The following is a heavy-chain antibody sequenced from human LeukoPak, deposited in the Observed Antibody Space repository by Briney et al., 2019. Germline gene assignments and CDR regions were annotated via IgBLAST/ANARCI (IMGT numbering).Heavy chain of an antibody. J-gene: IGHJ4*02. CDR3: ARHRYGSDSSCFAF. CDR1: GGSFSGYF. V-gene: IGHV4-34*01. D-gene: IGHD3-22*01. CDR2: ITHSGDT. Sequence: PSETLFLTXAVYGGSFSGYFWAWIRQSPEKGLEWIWEITHSGDTNYNPSLKSRVTISVDTSKNQFSLNLNSVAAADTAIYYCARHRYGSDSSCFAFWGQGTLVTVSS.